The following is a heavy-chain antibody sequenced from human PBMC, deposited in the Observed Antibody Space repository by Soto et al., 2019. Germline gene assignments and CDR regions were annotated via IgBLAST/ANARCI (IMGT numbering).Heavy chain of an antibody. CDR1: GDTFTNYY. CDR3: ARGLAAGDY. CDR2: INPNGGST. D-gene: IGHD6-13*01. V-gene: IGHV1-46*01. J-gene: IGHJ4*02. Sequence: QVQLVQSGAELKKPGASVKLSCKASGDTFTNYYIHWVRQDPGQGIEWMAIINPNGGSTNYAQKFQGKVTLTEDTSTSTVYMDLSSLKSEDTAVYYCARGLAAGDYWGQGTLVTVSS.